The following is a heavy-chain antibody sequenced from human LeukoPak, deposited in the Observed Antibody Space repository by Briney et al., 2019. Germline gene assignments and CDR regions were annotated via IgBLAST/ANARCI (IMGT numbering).Heavy chain of an antibody. CDR3: ARLCIVGTKSAFDI. J-gene: IGHJ3*02. Sequence: GGSLRLSCAASEFTFSSYWMSWVRQAPGKGLEWVANIKQDGSEKYYVDSVKGRFTISRDNAKNSLYLQMNSQRAEDTAVYYCARLCIVGTKSAFDIWGQGTMVTVSS. D-gene: IGHD1-26*01. CDR2: IKQDGSEK. V-gene: IGHV3-7*01. CDR1: EFTFSSYW.